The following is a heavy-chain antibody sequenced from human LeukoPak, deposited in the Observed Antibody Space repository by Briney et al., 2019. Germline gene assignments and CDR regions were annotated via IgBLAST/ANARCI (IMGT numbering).Heavy chain of an antibody. V-gene: IGHV4-31*03. CDR3: ARVAGTTDYWFDP. CDR2: IYYSGST. Sequence: SETLSLTCTVSGGSISSGGYYWSWIRQHPGKGLEWIGYIYYSGSTYYNPSLKSRVTISVDTSKNQFSLKLSSVTAADTAVYYCARVAGTTDYWFDPWGQGTLVTVSS. D-gene: IGHD1-7*01. J-gene: IGHJ5*02. CDR1: GGSISSGGYY.